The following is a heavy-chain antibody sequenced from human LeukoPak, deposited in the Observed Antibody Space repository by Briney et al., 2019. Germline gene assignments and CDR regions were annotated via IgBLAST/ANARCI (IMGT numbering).Heavy chain of an antibody. D-gene: IGHD5-18*01. V-gene: IGHV3-21*01. CDR3: VRADAKKTAMVDY. CDR1: GFTFSSYS. CDR2: ISGSSSYI. J-gene: IGHJ4*02. Sequence: GGSLRLSCAASGFTFSSYSMNWVPQAPGKGLEGVSAISGSSSYIYYADSVKGRFTISRDNAKNSRYLQMNSLRVEDTAVYYCVRADAKKTAMVDYWGRGTLVAVSS.